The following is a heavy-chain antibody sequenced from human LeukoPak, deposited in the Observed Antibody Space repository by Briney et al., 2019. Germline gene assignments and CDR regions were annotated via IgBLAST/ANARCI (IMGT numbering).Heavy chain of an antibody. CDR2: INPNSGGT. J-gene: IGHJ6*02. CDR3: ARAPLSYNPYYYGMDV. CDR1: GYTFTGYY. Sequence: ASVKVSCKASGYTFTGYYMHWVRQAPGQGLEWMGWINPNSGGTNYAQKFQGWVTMTRDTSISTAYMELSRLRSDDTAVYYCARAPLSYNPYYYGMDVWGQGTMVTVSS. V-gene: IGHV1-2*04. D-gene: IGHD1-26*01.